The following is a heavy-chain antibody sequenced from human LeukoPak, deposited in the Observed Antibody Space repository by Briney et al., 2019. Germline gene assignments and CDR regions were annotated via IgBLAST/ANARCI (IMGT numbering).Heavy chain of an antibody. V-gene: IGHV3-33*01. CDR1: GFTFSSYG. D-gene: IGHD3-3*01. CDR2: IWYDGSNK. J-gene: IGHJ5*02. CDR3: ARNGWGRSTYYDFWSGYQNWFDP. Sequence: GGSLRLSCAASGFTFSSYGMHWVRQAPGKGLEWVAVIWYDGSNKYYADSVKGRFTISRDNSKNTLYLQMNSLRAEDTAVYCCARNGWGRSTYYDFWSGYQNWFDPWGQGTLVTVSS.